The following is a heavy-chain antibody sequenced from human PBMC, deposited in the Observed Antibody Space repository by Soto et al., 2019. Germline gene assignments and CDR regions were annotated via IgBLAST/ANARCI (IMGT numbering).Heavy chain of an antibody. CDR3: ARVDGSNYYYYYMDV. D-gene: IGHD3-10*01. V-gene: IGHV1-8*02. J-gene: IGHJ6*03. CDR2: MNANSGNT. Sequence: ASVKVSCKASGYTFTCYGISWVRQAPGQGLEWMGWMNANSGNTGYAQKFQGRVTMTRNTSISTAYMELSSLRSEDTAVYYCARVDGSNYYYYYMDVWGKGTTVTVSS. CDR1: GYTFTCYG.